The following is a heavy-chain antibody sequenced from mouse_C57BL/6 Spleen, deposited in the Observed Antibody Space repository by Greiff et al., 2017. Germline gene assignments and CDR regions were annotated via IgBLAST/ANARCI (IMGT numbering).Heavy chain of an antibody. V-gene: IGHV1-59*01. CDR3: AREIF. Sequence: QVQLQQSGAELVRPGTSVKLSCKASGYTFTSYWMHWVKQRPGQGLEWIGVIDPSDSYTNYNQKFKGKATLTVDTSSSTAYMQLSSLTSEDSAVYYCAREIFWGQGTTLTVSS. J-gene: IGHJ2*01. CDR1: GYTFTSYW. CDR2: IDPSDSYT.